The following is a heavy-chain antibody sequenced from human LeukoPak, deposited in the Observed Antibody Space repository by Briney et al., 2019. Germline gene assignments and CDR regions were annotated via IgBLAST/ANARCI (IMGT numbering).Heavy chain of an antibody. CDR2: ISYDGSNK. CDR3: ARADYDYVWGSYRQYYFDY. Sequence: GGSLRLSCAASGFTFDSYSMHWVRQAPGKGLEWVAVISYDGSNKYYADSVKGRFTISRDNSKNTLYLQMNSLRAEDTAVYYCARADYDYVWGSYRQYYFDYWGQGTLVTVSS. V-gene: IGHV3-30*03. D-gene: IGHD3-16*02. J-gene: IGHJ4*02. CDR1: GFTFDSYS.